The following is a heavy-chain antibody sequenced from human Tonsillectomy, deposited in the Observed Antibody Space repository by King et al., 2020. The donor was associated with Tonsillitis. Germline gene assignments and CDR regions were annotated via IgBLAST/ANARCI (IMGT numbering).Heavy chain of an antibody. Sequence: VQLVESWGGLVQPGGSLRLSFAASGFTFSSNAMSWVRPAPGKGLEWVSAISGRGGSTYYADSVNGRFTVSRDNSKNNLDLQTNSLRAADTAVYYCAKVDRSDFWSAYYTDYWGQGTLVTVSS. D-gene: IGHD3-3*01. CDR1: GFTFSSNA. J-gene: IGHJ4*02. CDR3: AKVDRSDFWSAYYTDY. CDR2: ISGRGGST. V-gene: IGHV3-23*04.